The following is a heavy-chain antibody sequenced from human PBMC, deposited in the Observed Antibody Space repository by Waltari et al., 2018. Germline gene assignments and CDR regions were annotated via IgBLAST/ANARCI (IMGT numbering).Heavy chain of an antibody. CDR2: IEPIGGGP. CDR1: GYTFTGYY. CDR3: ARPQAPGYYGSGFPRFDP. Sequence: QVQLVQSGAEVKKPGASVKVSCKASGYTFTGYYMPWVRQAPGQGLEWMGWIEPIGGGPTYSQKFPGRCTMTGDTSISTASMELSRLRSDDTAVYYCARPQAPGYYGSGFPRFDPWGQGTLVTVSS. J-gene: IGHJ5*02. V-gene: IGHV1-2*02. D-gene: IGHD3-10*01.